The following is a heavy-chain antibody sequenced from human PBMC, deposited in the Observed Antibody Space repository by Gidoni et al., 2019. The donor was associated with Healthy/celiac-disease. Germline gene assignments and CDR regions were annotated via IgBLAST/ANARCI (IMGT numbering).Heavy chain of an antibody. D-gene: IGHD3-3*01. CDR3: ARGGITIFGVVKIYYYYYMDV. Sequence: QVQLVESGGGVVQPGRSLRLSCSASGFTSSSSGMHWVRQAQGKGLEWMAVIWYDGSNKYSAYSVKGRFTISRDNSKNTLYLQMNSLRAEDTAVYYCARGGITIFGVVKIYYYYYMDVWGKGTTVTVSS. J-gene: IGHJ6*03. CDR1: GFTSSSSG. V-gene: IGHV3-33*01. CDR2: IWYDGSNK.